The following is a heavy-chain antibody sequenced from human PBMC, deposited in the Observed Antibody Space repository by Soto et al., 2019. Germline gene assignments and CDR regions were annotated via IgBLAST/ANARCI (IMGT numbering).Heavy chain of an antibody. V-gene: IGHV3-30*18. CDR1: GFTFSSYG. CDR3: AKAPLLRWLQSYLDY. J-gene: IGHJ4*02. D-gene: IGHD5-12*01. Sequence: QVQLVESGGGVVQPGRSLRLSCAASGFTFSSYGMHWVRQAPGKGLGWVAVISYDGSNKYYADSVKGRFTISRDNSKNTLYLQMNSLRAEDTAVYYCAKAPLLRWLQSYLDYWGQGTLVTVSS. CDR2: ISYDGSNK.